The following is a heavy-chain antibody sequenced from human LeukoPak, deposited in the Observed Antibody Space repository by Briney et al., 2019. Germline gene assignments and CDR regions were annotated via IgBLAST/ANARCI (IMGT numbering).Heavy chain of an antibody. CDR1: GGSISRGGYY. CDR3: ARGLPYDSSGYYFDGFDH. D-gene: IGHD3-22*01. V-gene: IGHV4-31*03. CDR2: IYYSRST. Sequence: PSETLSLTRTVSGGSISRGGYYWSWIRQHPGKGLEWIGYIYYSRSTYYNPSLKSRVTISVDTSKNQFSLKLNSVTVADTAVYYCARGLPYDSSGYYFDGFDHWGQGTLVTVSS. J-gene: IGHJ4*02.